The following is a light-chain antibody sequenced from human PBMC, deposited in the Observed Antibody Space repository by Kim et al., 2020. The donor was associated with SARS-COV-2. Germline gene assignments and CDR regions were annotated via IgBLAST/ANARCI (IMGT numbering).Light chain of an antibody. CDR1: TGAVTSDHY. CDR3: LLYYRGVGV. J-gene: IGLJ3*02. V-gene: IGLV7-43*01. CDR2: STS. Sequence: QAVVTQEPSLTVSPGGTVTLTCASSTGAVTSDHYPNWFQQRPGQAPRAMIYSTSARHSWTPARFSGSLLGGQAALTLSSVQAEDEADYYCLLYYRGVGVFGGGTQLTVL.